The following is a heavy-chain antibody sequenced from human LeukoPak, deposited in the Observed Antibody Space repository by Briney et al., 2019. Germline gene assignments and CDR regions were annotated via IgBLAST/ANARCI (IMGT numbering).Heavy chain of an antibody. D-gene: IGHD3-22*01. CDR1: GGSFSGYY. CDR2: INHSGST. CDR3: ARGGPGDSRD. V-gene: IGHV4-34*01. J-gene: IGHJ4*02. Sequence: SGTLSLTCAVYGGSFSGYYWSWIRQPPGKGLEWIGEINHSGSTNYNPSLKSRVTISVDTSKNQFSLKLSSVTAADTAVYYCARGGPGDSRDWGQGTLVTVSS.